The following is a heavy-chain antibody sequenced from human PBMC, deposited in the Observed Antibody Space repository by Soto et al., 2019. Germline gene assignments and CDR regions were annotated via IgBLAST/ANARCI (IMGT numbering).Heavy chain of an antibody. CDR2: IIDSGGST. CDR3: AKGRSYYYYYGVDG. Sequence: SGGALRLSCAASGFTFSSCALGWVRPAPGKGLEWVSDIIDSGGSTYYADSVKGRFTISRDNSKSTLYLQMNSLRAEDTALYYCAKGRSYYYYYGVDGPGQGTTVTVSS. J-gene: IGHJ6*02. V-gene: IGHV3-23*01. CDR1: GFTFSSCA.